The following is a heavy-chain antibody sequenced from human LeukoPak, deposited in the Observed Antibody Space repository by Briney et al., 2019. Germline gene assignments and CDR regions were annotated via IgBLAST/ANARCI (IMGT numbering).Heavy chain of an antibody. CDR1: GYTFSSYG. J-gene: IGHJ4*02. CDR2: ISGYNDNP. Sequence: SVKVSCMASGYTFSSYGITWVRQAPGQGLEWVGWISGYNDNPYYAQKFQGRVTMTTDTSTGTAYMDLRSLRSDDTAVYYCARVVHGANYLDFWGRGTLVTVSS. V-gene: IGHV1-18*01. CDR3: ARVVHGANYLDF. D-gene: IGHD4/OR15-4a*01.